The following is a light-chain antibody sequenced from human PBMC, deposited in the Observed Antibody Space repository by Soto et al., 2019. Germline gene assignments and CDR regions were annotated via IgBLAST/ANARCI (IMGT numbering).Light chain of an antibody. CDR3: QQYHDWPGT. Sequence: EIVLTQSPGTLSVSPGERATLSCRASQSVSSKFAWYQQKPGHAPRLLFYGASTGATGIPARFSGSGSETEFTLSISSLQSEDFAVYYCQQYHDWPGTFGQGTKVEIK. CDR2: GAS. V-gene: IGKV3-15*01. J-gene: IGKJ1*01. CDR1: QSVSSK.